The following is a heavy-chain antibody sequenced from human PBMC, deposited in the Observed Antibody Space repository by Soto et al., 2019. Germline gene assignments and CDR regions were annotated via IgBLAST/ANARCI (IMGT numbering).Heavy chain of an antibody. Sequence: ASVKVSCKASGYTFTSYGISWVRQAPGQGLEWMGWISAYNGNTNYAQKLQGRVTMTTDTSTSTAYMELRSLRSDDTAVYYCERDYGSSWSNWFDPWGQGTLVTVSS. V-gene: IGHV1-18*01. D-gene: IGHD6-13*01. J-gene: IGHJ5*02. CDR2: ISAYNGNT. CDR1: GYTFTSYG. CDR3: ERDYGSSWSNWFDP.